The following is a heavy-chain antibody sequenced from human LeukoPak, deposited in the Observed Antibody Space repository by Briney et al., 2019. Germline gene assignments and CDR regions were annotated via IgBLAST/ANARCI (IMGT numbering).Heavy chain of an antibody. CDR3: AKDHEVAYYYDSSGYGDFDY. Sequence: GGSLRLSCAASGFTFSSYAMSWVRQAPGKGLEWVSAISGSGGSTYYADSVKGRFTISRDNSKNTLYLQMNSLRAEDTAVYYCAKDHEVAYYYDSSGYGDFDYWGQGTLVTVSS. D-gene: IGHD3-22*01. CDR1: GFTFSSYA. J-gene: IGHJ4*02. V-gene: IGHV3-23*01. CDR2: ISGSGGST.